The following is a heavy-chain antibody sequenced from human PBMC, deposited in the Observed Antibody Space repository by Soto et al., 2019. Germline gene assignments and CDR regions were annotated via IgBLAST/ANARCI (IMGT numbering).Heavy chain of an antibody. CDR2: IIPILGIA. D-gene: IGHD4-17*01. CDR3: ARDTKGVTTLIYY. J-gene: IGHJ4*02. Sequence: QVQLVQSGAEVKKPGSSVKVSCKASGGTFSSYTISWVRQAPGQGLEWMGRIIPILGIANYAQKFQGRVTITADKSTSTAYMGLSSLRSEDTAVYYCARDTKGVTTLIYYWGQGTLVTVSS. CDR1: GGTFSSYT. V-gene: IGHV1-69*08.